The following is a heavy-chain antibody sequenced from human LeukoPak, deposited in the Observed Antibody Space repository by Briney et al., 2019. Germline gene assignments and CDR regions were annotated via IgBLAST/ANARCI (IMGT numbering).Heavy chain of an antibody. Sequence: GGSLRLSCAASGFTFSSYSMNWVRQAPGKGLEWVSSISSSSSYIYYADSVKGRFAISRDNAKNSLYLQMDSLRAEDTAVYYCARVPVTYSLPVIWGQGTLVTVSS. J-gene: IGHJ4*02. D-gene: IGHD1-26*01. V-gene: IGHV3-21*01. CDR3: ARVPVTYSLPVI. CDR1: GFTFSSYS. CDR2: ISSSSSYI.